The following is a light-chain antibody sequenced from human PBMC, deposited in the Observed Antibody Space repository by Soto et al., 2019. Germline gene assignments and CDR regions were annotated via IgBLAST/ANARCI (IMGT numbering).Light chain of an antibody. Sequence: QSVLTQPPSLSGAPGQRLTVSCTGSSSNIGAGYDVHWYQQLPGTAPKLLISGNSNRPAGVPDRFSGSKSGTSASLAITGLQAEDEAEYHCQSYDSKLRAYVFGTGTKLTVL. J-gene: IGLJ1*01. CDR3: QSYDSKLRAYV. CDR1: SSNIGAGYD. CDR2: GNS. V-gene: IGLV1-40*01.